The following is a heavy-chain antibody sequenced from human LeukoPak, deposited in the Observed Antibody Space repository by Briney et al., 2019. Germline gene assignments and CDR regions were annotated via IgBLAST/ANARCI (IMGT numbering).Heavy chain of an antibody. CDR1: GFTFSSYA. J-gene: IGHJ4*02. CDR2: ITNSGGRT. Sequence: PGGSLRLSCAASGFTFSSYAMSWVRQAPGKGLEWVSAITNSGGRTYYADSVKGRFTISRDNSKNTLYLQMNSLRAEDTAVYYCAKGTNCGGDCYSLFDYWGQGTLVTVSS. V-gene: IGHV3-23*01. D-gene: IGHD2-21*02. CDR3: AKGTNCGGDCYSLFDY.